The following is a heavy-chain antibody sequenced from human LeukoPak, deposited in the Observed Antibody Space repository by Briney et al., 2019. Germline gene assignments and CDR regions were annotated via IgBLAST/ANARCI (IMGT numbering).Heavy chain of an antibody. CDR2: IKEDGSQK. CDR3: ARDRGWNTFDF. J-gene: IGHJ4*02. D-gene: IGHD1/OR15-1a*01. CDR1: GFIVSDNW. V-gene: IGHV3-7*01. Sequence: AGSLRLTCAASGFIVSDNWMSWVRQAQGKGREWVANIKEDGSQKGCDDSARGSFTISRDNDKNSLHLQMNSLRAEDTAVYYCARDRGWNTFDFWGQGILVTVSS.